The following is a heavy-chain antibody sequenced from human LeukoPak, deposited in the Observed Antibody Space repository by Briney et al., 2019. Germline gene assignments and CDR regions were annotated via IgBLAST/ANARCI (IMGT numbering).Heavy chain of an antibody. CDR1: GYTFTSYD. CDR2: MNPNSGNT. D-gene: IGHD3-3*01. CDR3: ARGFKTSYYDFWSGYYTSYDY. Sequence: GASVKVSCKASGYTFTSYDINWVRQATGQGLEWMGWMNPNSGNTGYAQKFQGRVTITRNTSISTAYMELSSLRSEDTAVYYCARGFKTSYYDFWSGYYTSYDYWGQGTLVTVSP. V-gene: IGHV1-8*03. J-gene: IGHJ4*02.